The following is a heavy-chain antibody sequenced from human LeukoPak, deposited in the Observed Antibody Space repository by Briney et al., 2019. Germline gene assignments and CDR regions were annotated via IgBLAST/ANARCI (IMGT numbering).Heavy chain of an antibody. V-gene: IGHV3-48*03. CDR1: GFTFSSYE. J-gene: IGHJ4*02. CDR3: ARVRGYDFRFDY. CDR2: MSSSGSTI. D-gene: IGHD3-3*01. Sequence: PGGSLRLSCAASGFTFSSYEMNWVRQAPGKGLEWVSYMSSSGSTIYYADSVKGRFTISRDNAKNSLYLQMNSLRAEDTAVYYCARVRGYDFRFDYWGQGTLVTVSS.